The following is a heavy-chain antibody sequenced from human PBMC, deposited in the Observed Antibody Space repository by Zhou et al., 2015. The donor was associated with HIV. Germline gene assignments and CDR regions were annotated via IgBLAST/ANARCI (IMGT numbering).Heavy chain of an antibody. CDR2: VNPNSGSA. V-gene: IGHV1-8*01. Sequence: QVQLVQSGTEVKRPGASVTVSCKPSGFTLSTFEINWVRQAPGLRPQWMGWVNPNSGSASYAPGFQVRVTMTWNTSTNTADLDLRGLTINDTAIYFCVRRAVYGSGAMDVWGQGTTVTVSS. J-gene: IGHJ6*02. CDR3: VRRAVYGSGAMDV. D-gene: IGHD6-25*01. CDR1: GFTLSTFE.